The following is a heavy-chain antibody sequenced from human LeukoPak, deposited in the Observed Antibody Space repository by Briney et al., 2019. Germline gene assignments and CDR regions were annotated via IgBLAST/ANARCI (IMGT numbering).Heavy chain of an antibody. Sequence: GGSLRLSCAASGFTFSSYGMHWVRQAPGKGLEWVAVISYDGSNKYYADSVKGRFTISRDNSKNTLYLQMNSLRAEDTAVYYCARDRGIAVAGGEFDYWRQGTLVTVSS. V-gene: IGHV3-30*19. D-gene: IGHD6-19*01. CDR3: ARDRGIAVAGGEFDY. CDR2: ISYDGSNK. J-gene: IGHJ4*02. CDR1: GFTFSSYG.